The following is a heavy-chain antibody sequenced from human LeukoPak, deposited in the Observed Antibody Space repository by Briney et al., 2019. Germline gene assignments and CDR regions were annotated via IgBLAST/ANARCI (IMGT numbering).Heavy chain of an antibody. J-gene: IGHJ4*02. D-gene: IGHD6-19*01. Sequence: MGGIVPIFGTANYAQKFQGRVTITADESTSTAYMELSSLRSEDTAVYYCSAEAQWLVSDYWGQGTLVTVSS. CDR3: SAEAQWLVSDY. CDR2: IVPIFGTA. V-gene: IGHV1-69*01.